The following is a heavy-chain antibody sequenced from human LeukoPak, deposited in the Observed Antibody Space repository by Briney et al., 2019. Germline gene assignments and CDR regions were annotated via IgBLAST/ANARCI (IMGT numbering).Heavy chain of an antibody. J-gene: IGHJ3*02. V-gene: IGHV3-21*01. CDR2: ISSSSSYI. D-gene: IGHD6-13*01. Sequence: GGSLRLSCAAARLTFSSYSMNWVRQAPGKGLEWVSSISSSSSYIYYADSVKGRFTISRDNAKNSLYLQMNSLRAEDTAVYYCARGIAASAFDIWGQGTMVTVSS. CDR1: RLTFSSYS. CDR3: ARGIAASAFDI.